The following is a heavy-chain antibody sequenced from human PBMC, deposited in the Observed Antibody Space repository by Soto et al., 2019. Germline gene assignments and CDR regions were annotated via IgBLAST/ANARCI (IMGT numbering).Heavy chain of an antibody. CDR1: GFTFSSYS. Sequence: PGGSLRLSCAASGFTFSSYSMNWVRQAPGKGLEWVSSISSSSSYIYYADSVKGRFTISRDNAKNSLYLQMNSLRAEDTAVYYCARVLWFGEWYYYYYMDVWGKGTTVTVSS. V-gene: IGHV3-21*01. CDR3: ARVLWFGEWYYYYYMDV. CDR2: ISSSSSYI. J-gene: IGHJ6*03. D-gene: IGHD3-10*01.